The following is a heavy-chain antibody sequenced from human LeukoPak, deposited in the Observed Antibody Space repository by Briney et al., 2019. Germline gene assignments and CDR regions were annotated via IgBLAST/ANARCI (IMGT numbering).Heavy chain of an antibody. V-gene: IGHV7-4-1*02. CDR1: GYTFTRHA. CDR2: INTNTGNP. CDR3: AREGPRDYYYGMDV. J-gene: IGHJ6*02. Sequence: ASVKVSCKTSGYTFTRHAMNWVRQAPGQGLEWMGWINTNTGNPTYAQGFMGRFVFSLDTSVSTTYLQISSLKAEDTAVYYCAREGPRDYYYGMDVWGQGPRSPSP.